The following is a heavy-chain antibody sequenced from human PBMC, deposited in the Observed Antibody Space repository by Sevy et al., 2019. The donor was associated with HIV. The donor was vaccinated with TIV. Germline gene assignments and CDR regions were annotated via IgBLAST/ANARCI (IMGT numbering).Heavy chain of an antibody. CDR3: ARDDYGDYGDY. CDR1: GFTFSSYW. CDR2: INSDGSST. Sequence: GGSLRLSCAACGFTFSSYWLHWVRQAPGKGMVWVSRINSDGSSTSYADSVKGRFTISRDNAKNTLYLQMNSLRAEDTDVYYCARDDYGDYGDYWGQGTLVTVSS. V-gene: IGHV3-74*01. D-gene: IGHD4-17*01. J-gene: IGHJ4*02.